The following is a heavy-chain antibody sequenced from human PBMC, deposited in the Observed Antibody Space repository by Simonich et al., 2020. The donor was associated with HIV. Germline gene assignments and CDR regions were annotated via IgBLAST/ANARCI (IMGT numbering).Heavy chain of an antibody. CDR1: GGSFSGYY. Sequence: QVQLQQWGAGLLKPSETLSLTCAVYGGSFSGYYWNWIRQPPGKGLEWIGEINHSGSTNYTPYLKSRVTISVDTSKNQFSLKLSSVTAADTAVYYCARAGRGSGSSFYWYFDLWGRGTLVTVSA. J-gene: IGHJ2*01. V-gene: IGHV4-34*01. CDR2: INHSGST. D-gene: IGHD1-26*01. CDR3: ARAGRGSGSSFYWYFDL.